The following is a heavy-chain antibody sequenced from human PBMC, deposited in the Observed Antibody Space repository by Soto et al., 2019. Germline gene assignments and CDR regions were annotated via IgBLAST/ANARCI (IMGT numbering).Heavy chain of an antibody. J-gene: IGHJ6*02. CDR3: ATAAPKVLVIPRYYGMDV. Sequence: ASVKVSCKASGYTFTSYGISWVRQAPGQGLEWMGWISAYNGNTNYAQKFQGRVTMTEDTSTDTAYMELSSLRSEDTAVYYCATAAPKVLVIPRYYGMDVWGQGTTVTVSS. V-gene: IGHV1-18*01. CDR1: GYTFTSYG. CDR2: ISAYNGNT. D-gene: IGHD3-9*01.